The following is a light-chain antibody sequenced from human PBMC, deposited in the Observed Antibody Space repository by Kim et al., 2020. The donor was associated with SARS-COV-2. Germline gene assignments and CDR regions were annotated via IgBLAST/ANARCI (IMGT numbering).Light chain of an antibody. V-gene: IGLV2-14*03. CDR3: SSYTSSSTLGV. CDR2: DVS. Sequence: QSITISSTGTSSDVGGYNYVSWYQQHPGKAPKLMIYDVSNRPSGVSNRFSGSKSGNTASLTISGLQAEDEADYYCSSYTSSSTLGVFGGGTKLTVL. CDR1: SSDVGGYNY. J-gene: IGLJ2*01.